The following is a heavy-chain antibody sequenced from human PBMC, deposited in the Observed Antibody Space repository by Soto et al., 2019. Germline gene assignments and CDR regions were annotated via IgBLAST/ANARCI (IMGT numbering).Heavy chain of an antibody. CDR2: LSGGSDGT. CDR3: AKGSASRRPYSFDY. CDR1: GFTFRRYV. Sequence: GSLRLSCAASGFTFRRYVMSWVRQSPGQGLEWVSALSGGSDGTYYADSVKGRLAISRDNSKNTLFLQMDSLRAEDTAVYFCAKGSASRRPYSFDYRGPGPLVTGFS. D-gene: IGHD2-21*01. V-gene: IGHV3-23*01. J-gene: IGHJ4*02.